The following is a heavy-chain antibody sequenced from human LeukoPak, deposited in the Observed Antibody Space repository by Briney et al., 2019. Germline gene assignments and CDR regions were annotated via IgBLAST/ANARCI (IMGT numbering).Heavy chain of an antibody. CDR2: ISGGSTTI. CDR3: ARGGCSSTSCYYMDV. Sequence: GGSLRLSCAASGFTFSSHSMTWVRQAPGKGLEWVSYISGGSTTIYYADSEKGRFTISRDNAKNSLFLQMNSLRAEDTAVYYCARGGCSSTSCYYMDVWGEGTTVTVSS. J-gene: IGHJ6*03. V-gene: IGHV3-48*01. D-gene: IGHD2-2*01. CDR1: GFTFSSHS.